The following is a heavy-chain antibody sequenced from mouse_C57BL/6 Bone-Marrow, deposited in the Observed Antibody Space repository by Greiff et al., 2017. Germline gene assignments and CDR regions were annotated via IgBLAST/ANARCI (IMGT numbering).Heavy chain of an antibody. D-gene: IGHD2-5*01. CDR2: FHPYNDDP. CDR1: GYTFTTYH. Sequence: VKLQESGAELVKPGASVKMSCKASGYTFTTYHIEWMKQNHGKSLEWIGNFHPYNDDPKYNEKFKGTATLTVEKSSSTVYLELSLLTSDDSAVYYCARGSNYGGYYFDYWGQGTTLTVSS. V-gene: IGHV1-47*01. J-gene: IGHJ2*01. CDR3: ARGSNYGGYYFDY.